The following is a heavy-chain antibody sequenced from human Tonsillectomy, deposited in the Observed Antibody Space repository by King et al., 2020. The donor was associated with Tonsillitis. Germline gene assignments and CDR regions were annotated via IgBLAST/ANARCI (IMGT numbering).Heavy chain of an antibody. J-gene: IGHJ5*02. V-gene: IGHV4-4*07. D-gene: IGHD3-3*01. CDR3: AREGGTYYDFWSGKPNWFDP. Sequence: VQLQESGPGLVKPSETLSLTFTFSGVFISSYYGSLIRQPAGKVLEWIGRIYTSGSTNYKPSLKSRVTISVDTSKNQFPRKLGSVTAADTAVYYCAREGGTYYDFWSGKPNWFDPWGQGTLVTVSS. CDR2: IYTSGST. CDR1: GVFISSYY.